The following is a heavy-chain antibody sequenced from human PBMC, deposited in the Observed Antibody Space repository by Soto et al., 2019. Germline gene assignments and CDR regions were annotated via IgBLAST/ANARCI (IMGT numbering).Heavy chain of an antibody. J-gene: IGHJ5*02. Sequence: GGSLRLSFTASGFTVRDYGIGWCRQAPGEGVEWVGFIRSKAYGGTVVYAASVKGRVTISRDDSKSIAYLQMNSLKTEDTAVYYCSTNYYHSRGYDNWSDPWGQGTLVTVSS. CDR1: GFTVRDYG. V-gene: IGHV3-49*03. D-gene: IGHD3-22*01. CDR3: STNYYHSRGYDNWSDP. CDR2: IRSKAYGGTV.